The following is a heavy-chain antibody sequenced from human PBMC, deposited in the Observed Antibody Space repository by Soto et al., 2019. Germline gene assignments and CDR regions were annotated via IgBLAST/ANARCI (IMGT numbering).Heavy chain of an antibody. J-gene: IGHJ6*02. Sequence: QVQLVQSGAEVKKPGSSVKVSCKASGGTFSSYAISWVRQAPGQGLEWMGGIIPIFGTTNYAQKFQGRVTITADESPTIAYMELSSLGSEDTAVYYCARGGATLVRGVLRTGYYGMDVWGQGTTVTVSS. CDR1: GGTFSSYA. V-gene: IGHV1-69*01. CDR2: IIPIFGTT. D-gene: IGHD3-10*01. CDR3: ARGGATLVRGVLRTGYYGMDV.